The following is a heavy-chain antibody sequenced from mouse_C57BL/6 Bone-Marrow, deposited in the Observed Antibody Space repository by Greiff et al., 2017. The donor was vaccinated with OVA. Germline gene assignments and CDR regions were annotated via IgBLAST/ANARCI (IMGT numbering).Heavy chain of an antibody. J-gene: IGHJ1*03. CDR1: GYTFTDYY. D-gene: IGHD2-5*01. CDR2: IYPGSGNT. Sequence: VKLQESGAELVRPGASVKLSCKASGYTFTDYYINWVKQRPGQGLEWIARIYPGSGNTYYNEKFKGKATLTAEKSSSTAYMQLSSLTSEDSAVYFCARSRSNYVYWYFDVWGTGTTVTVSS. V-gene: IGHV1-76*01. CDR3: ARSRSNYVYWYFDV.